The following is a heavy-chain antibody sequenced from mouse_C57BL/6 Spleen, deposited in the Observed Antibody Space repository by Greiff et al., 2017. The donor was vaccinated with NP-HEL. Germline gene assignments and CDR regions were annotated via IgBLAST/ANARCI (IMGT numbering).Heavy chain of an antibody. CDR2: ISGGGGNT. CDR3: ARHGGGYYLYAMDY. CDR1: GFTFSSYT. J-gene: IGHJ4*01. V-gene: IGHV5-9*01. D-gene: IGHD2-3*01. Sequence: EVQVVESGGGLVKPGGSLKLSCAASGFTFSSYTMSWVRQTPEKRLEWVATISGGGGNTYYPDSVKGRFTISRDNAKNTLYLQMSSLRSEDTALYYCARHGGGYYLYAMDYWGQGTSVTVSS.